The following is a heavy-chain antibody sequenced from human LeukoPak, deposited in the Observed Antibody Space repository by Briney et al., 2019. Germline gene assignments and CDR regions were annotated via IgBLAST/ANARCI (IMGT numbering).Heavy chain of an antibody. Sequence: PGGSLRLSWAASGLTFSSYSMSSARHAPGEGLGWVSYISSSSSTIYYANSGKGQFTISRDNTKNSLYLQMNSLRAEDTAVYYCAIATVLLWFGDVLPPFDYWGQGTLVTVSS. V-gene: IGHV3-48*01. D-gene: IGHD3-10*01. CDR3: AIATVLLWFGDVLPPFDY. CDR1: GLTFSSYS. CDR2: ISSSSSTI. J-gene: IGHJ4*02.